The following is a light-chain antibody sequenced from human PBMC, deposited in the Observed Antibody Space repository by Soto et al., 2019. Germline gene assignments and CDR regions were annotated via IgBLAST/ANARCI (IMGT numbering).Light chain of an antibody. CDR2: GVG. J-gene: IGLJ1*01. CDR3: SSYTAFTTYV. Sequence: QSALTQPASVSGSPGQSITISCTGTNSDVGAYSYVSWYQQYPGKAPKLLIYGVGARPSGISDRFSGSKSGNTASLTISGLQAEDEADYYCSSYTAFTTYVFGSGTNVTVL. V-gene: IGLV2-14*03. CDR1: NSDVGAYSY.